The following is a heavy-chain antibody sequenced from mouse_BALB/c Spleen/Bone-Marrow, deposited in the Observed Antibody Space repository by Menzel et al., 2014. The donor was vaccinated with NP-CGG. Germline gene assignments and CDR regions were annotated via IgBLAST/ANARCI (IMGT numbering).Heavy chain of an antibody. CDR2: INPDSSTI. CDR1: GFDFSRCW. Sequence: EVQVVESGGGLVQPGGSLKLSCAASGFDFSRCWMSWVRQAPGKGLEWIGEINPDSSTINYTPSLKDKFIISRDNAKNTLYLQMSKVRSEDTALYYCARNGYYGYSDYWGQGTTLTVSS. D-gene: IGHD2-1*01. V-gene: IGHV4-1*02. CDR3: ARNGYYGYSDY. J-gene: IGHJ2*01.